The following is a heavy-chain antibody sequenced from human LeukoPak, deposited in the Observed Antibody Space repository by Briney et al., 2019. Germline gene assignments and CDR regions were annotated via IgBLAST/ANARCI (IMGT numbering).Heavy chain of an antibody. J-gene: IGHJ6*02. CDR2: INPNSGGT. CDR1: GYTFTGYY. Sequence: ASVRVSCKASGYTFTGYYIHWVRQAPGQGLEWMGWINPNSGGTNYAQKFQGRVTMTRDTSISTAYMELSRLRSDDTAVYYCARERDGSGSLSNYYYYYGMDVWGQGTTVTVSS. D-gene: IGHD3-10*01. CDR3: ARERDGSGSLSNYYYYYGMDV. V-gene: IGHV1-2*02.